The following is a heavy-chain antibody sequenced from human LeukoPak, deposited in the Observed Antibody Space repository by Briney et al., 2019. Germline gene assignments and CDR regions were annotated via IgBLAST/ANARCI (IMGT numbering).Heavy chain of an antibody. CDR1: GFTFSWYG. J-gene: IGHJ4*02. CDR3: ARATYYYDSSGYWVFDF. Sequence: GGSLRLSCLGSGFTFSWYGMNWVRQAPGKGLEWVSYISSSGSTIFYADSVKGRFTISRDNAKNSLYLQMNSLRAEDTAVYYCARATYYYDSSGYWVFDFWGQGTLVTVSS. D-gene: IGHD3-22*01. CDR2: ISSSGSTI. V-gene: IGHV3-48*03.